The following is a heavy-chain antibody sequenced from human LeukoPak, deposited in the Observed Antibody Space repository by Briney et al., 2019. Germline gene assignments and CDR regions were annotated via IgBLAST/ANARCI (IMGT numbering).Heavy chain of an antibody. CDR3: ARDYYDSSGYYHYYYGMDV. CDR2: IKQDGSEK. CDR1: GFTFSSYW. V-gene: IGHV3-7*01. Sequence: GGSLRLSCAASGFTFSSYWMSWVRQAPGKGLEWVANIKQDGSEKYYVVSVKGRFTISRDNAKNSLYLQMNSLRAEDTAVYYCARDYYDSSGYYHYYYGMDVWGQGTTVTVSS. J-gene: IGHJ6*02. D-gene: IGHD3-22*01.